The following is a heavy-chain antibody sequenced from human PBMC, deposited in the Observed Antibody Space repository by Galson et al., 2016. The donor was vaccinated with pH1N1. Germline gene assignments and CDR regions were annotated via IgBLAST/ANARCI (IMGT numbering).Heavy chain of an antibody. CDR1: GYSITRGYY. J-gene: IGHJ3*02. Sequence: ETLSLTCGVSGYSITRGYYWGWIRQPPGKGLEWIGTIHRTGNTDYNPSLKNRLTISLDTSKNQFSLKLISVTAADTAMYYCARRYSSGWSGGDDAFDIWGQGTMVTVSS. D-gene: IGHD6-19*01. CDR3: ARRYSSGWSGGDDAFDI. V-gene: IGHV4-38-2*01. CDR2: IHRTGNT.